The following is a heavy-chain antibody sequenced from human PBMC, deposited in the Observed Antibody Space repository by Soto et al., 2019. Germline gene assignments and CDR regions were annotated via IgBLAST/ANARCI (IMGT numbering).Heavy chain of an antibody. V-gene: IGHV3-23*01. CDR2: ISGSGGST. CDR1: GFTFSSYA. J-gene: IGHJ3*02. D-gene: IGHD3-10*01. CDR3: AKSPYYYGSGSYYAFDI. Sequence: GGSLRLSCAASGFTFSSYAMSWVRQAPGKGLEWVSAISGSGGSTYYADSVKCRFTISRDNSKNTLYLQMNSLRAEDTAVYYCAKSPYYYGSGSYYAFDIWGQGTMVTVSS.